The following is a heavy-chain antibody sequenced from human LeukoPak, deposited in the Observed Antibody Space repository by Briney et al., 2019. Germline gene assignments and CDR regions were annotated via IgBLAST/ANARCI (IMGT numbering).Heavy chain of an antibody. CDR1: GFTFSSFW. J-gene: IGHJ4*02. V-gene: IGHV3-74*01. D-gene: IGHD2-2*01. CDR2: INSDGNDA. Sequence: GGSLRLSCAASGFTFSSFWMHWVRQAPGKGLVWVSRINSDGNDATYADSVKGRFTISRDNAKRTLYLQMKSLRAEDTGVFYCARGGKLEPTALASWGQGTLVTVSS. CDR3: ARGGKLEPTALAS.